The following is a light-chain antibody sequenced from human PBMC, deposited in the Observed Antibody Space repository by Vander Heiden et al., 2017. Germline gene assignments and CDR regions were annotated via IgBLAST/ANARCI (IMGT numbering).Light chain of an antibody. J-gene: IGKJ2*01. Sequence: DIVMTQSPDSLAVSRGERATFNCKSSQSLLYRSNSKNYLAWYQQKSGQPPKVLIYWASTRESGVPDRFSGSGSGTDFTLTISSLQAEDVAVYYCQQYYTTPYTFGQGTKLEIK. CDR3: QQYYTTPYT. CDR2: WAS. CDR1: QSLLYRSNSKNY. V-gene: IGKV4-1*01.